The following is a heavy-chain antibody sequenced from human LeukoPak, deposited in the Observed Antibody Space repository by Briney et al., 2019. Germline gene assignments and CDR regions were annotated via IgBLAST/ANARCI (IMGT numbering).Heavy chain of an antibody. J-gene: IGHJ4*02. CDR1: GFTFSSYG. V-gene: IGHV3-30*02. CDR2: IRYDGSNK. D-gene: IGHD6-6*01. Sequence: GGSLRLSCAASGFTFSSYGMHWVRQAPGKGLEWVAFIRYDGSNKYYADSVKGRFTISRDNTKNTLYLQMNSLRAEDTAVYYCAKAGDSSSSPLFLDWGQGTLVTVSS. CDR3: AKAGDSSSSPLFLD.